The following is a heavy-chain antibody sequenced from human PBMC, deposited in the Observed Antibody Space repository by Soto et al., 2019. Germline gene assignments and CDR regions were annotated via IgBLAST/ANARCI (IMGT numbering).Heavy chain of an antibody. CDR1: GGSISSYY. CDR3: ARAAHTLDIVVVPAAPSPYYFDY. D-gene: IGHD2-2*01. CDR2: IYYSGST. J-gene: IGHJ4*02. Sequence: LSLTCTVSGGSISSYYWSWIRQPPGKGLEWIGYIYYSGSTNYNPSLKSRVTISVDTSKNQFSLKLSSVTAADTAVYYCARAAHTLDIVVVPAAPSPYYFDYWGQGTLVTVSS. V-gene: IGHV4-59*01.